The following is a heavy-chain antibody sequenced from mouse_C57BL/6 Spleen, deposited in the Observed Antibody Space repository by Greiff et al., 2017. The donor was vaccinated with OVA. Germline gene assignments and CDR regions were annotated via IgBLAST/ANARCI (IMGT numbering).Heavy chain of an antibody. J-gene: IGHJ2*01. CDR3: ARRDYYDYDRGYFDY. V-gene: IGHV1-64*01. CDR2: IHPNSGST. D-gene: IGHD2-4*01. CDR1: GYTFTSYW. Sequence: QVQLQQPGAELVKPGASVKLSCKASGYTFTSYWMHWVKQRPGQGLEWIGMIHPNSGSTNYNEKFKSKATLTVDKSSSTAYMQLSSLTSEDSAVYYCARRDYYDYDRGYFDYWGQGTTLTVSS.